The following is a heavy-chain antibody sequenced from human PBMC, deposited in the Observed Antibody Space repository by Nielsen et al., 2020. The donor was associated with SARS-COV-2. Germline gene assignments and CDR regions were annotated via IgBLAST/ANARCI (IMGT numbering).Heavy chain of an antibody. CDR1: GGSFSGYY. Sequence: SQTLSLTCAVYGGSFSGYYWSWIRQPPGKGLEWIGEINHSGSTNYNPSLKSRVTISVDTSKNQFSLKLSSVTAADTAVYYCARDVGWLLSYYYYMDVWGKGTTVTVSS. J-gene: IGHJ6*03. CDR3: ARDVGWLLSYYYYMDV. V-gene: IGHV4-34*01. D-gene: IGHD5-12*01. CDR2: INHSGST.